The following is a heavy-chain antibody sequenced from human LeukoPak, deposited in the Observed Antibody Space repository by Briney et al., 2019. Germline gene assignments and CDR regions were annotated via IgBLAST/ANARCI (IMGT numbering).Heavy chain of an antibody. V-gene: IGHV5-51*01. D-gene: IGHD1-26*01. Sequence: KHGESLKISCKGSGYSFTSYWIGWMRQMPGKGLEWMGIIYPGDSDTRYSPSFQGQVTISADKSISTAYLQWSSLKASDTAMYYCARPQEDSGSYPGAFDIWGQGTMVTVSS. J-gene: IGHJ3*02. CDR3: ARPQEDSGSYPGAFDI. CDR1: GYSFTSYW. CDR2: IYPGDSDT.